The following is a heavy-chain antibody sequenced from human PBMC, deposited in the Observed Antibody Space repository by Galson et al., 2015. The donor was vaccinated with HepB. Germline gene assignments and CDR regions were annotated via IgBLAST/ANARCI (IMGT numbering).Heavy chain of an antibody. D-gene: IGHD4-17*01. CDR2: ISSSSSKI. V-gene: IGHV3-48*02. CDR3: AKVGLSGDNNWFDT. J-gene: IGHJ5*02. Sequence: SLRLSCAASGFTFSSYSMNWVRQAPGKGLEWVSYISSSSSKIYYADSVKGRFTISRDNAKNSLYLQMNSLRDEDTAVYYCAKVGLSGDNNWFDTWGQGTLVTVSS. CDR1: GFTFSSYS.